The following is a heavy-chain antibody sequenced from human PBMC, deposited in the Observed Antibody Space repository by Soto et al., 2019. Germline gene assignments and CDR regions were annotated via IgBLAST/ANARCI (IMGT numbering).Heavy chain of an antibody. J-gene: IGHJ4*02. V-gene: IGHV4-39*01. CDR3: VSQRTSVLTQAYFDY. D-gene: IGHD2-8*01. CDR2: VYYRGRS. Sequence: LSLTCTVSGGSVSNSNYYWGWIRQSPGKGLEWIGSVYYRGRSYSRSSVKSRVTISVDTSKNQFSLNLNSVTASDTAVYFCVSQRTSVLTQAYFDYWGPGALVTVSS. CDR1: GGSVSNSNYY.